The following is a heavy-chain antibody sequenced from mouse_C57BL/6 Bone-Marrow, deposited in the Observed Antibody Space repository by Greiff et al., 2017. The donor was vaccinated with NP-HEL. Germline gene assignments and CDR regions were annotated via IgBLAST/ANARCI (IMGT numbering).Heavy chain of an antibody. V-gene: IGHV5-4*01. CDR1: GFTFSSYA. Sequence: EVKLVESGGGLVKPGGSLKLSCAASGFTFSSYAMSWVRQTPEKRLEWVATISDGGSYTYYPDNVKGRFTISRDNAKNNLYLQMSHLKSEDTAMYYCARDGYYFAWFAYWGQGTLVTVSA. CDR2: ISDGGSYT. J-gene: IGHJ3*01. D-gene: IGHD2-3*01. CDR3: ARDGYYFAWFAY.